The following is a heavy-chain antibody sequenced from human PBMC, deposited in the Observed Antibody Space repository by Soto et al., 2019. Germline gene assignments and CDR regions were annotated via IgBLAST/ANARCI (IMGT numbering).Heavy chain of an antibody. CDR2: ISYDGSNK. CDR3: ARGDGYYYDRSGYYAEYFQH. V-gene: IGHV3-30-3*01. CDR1: GFTFSSYA. D-gene: IGHD3-22*01. Sequence: QVQLVESGGGVVQPGRSLRLSCAASGFTFSSYAMHWVRQAPGKGLEWVAVISYDGSNKYYADSVKGRFTISRDNSKNTLYLQMNSLRAEDTAVYYCARGDGYYYDRSGYYAEYFQHWGQGTLVTVSS. J-gene: IGHJ1*01.